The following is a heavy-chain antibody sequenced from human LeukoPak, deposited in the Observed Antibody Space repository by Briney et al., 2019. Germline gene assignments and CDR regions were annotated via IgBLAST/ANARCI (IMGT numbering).Heavy chain of an antibody. J-gene: IGHJ4*02. CDR1: GYNFTPYW. D-gene: IGHD3-10*01. CDR3: ARQRNYYGSGSYLSYFDY. Sequence: GESLKISCQSSGYNFTPYWIVWVRQMPGKGLEWMGITFAGYSYTIYSPSFQGQVTISVDKSISTAYLQWSSLKASDTAMYYCARQRNYYGSGSYLSYFDYWGQGTLVTVSS. V-gene: IGHV5-51*01. CDR2: TFAGYSYT.